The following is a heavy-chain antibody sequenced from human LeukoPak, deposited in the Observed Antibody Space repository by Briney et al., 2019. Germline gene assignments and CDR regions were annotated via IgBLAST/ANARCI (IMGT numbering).Heavy chain of an antibody. CDR3: ARVIAVAGTGDY. CDR1: GYTFTSYA. CDR2: ISAGNGNT. Sequence: ASVKVSCKASGYTFTSYAMHWVRQAPGQRLEWMGWISAGNGNTKYSQKFQGRVTMTTDTSTSTAYMELRSLRSDDTAVYYCARVIAVAGTGDYWGQGTLVTVSS. V-gene: IGHV1-3*01. J-gene: IGHJ4*02. D-gene: IGHD6-19*01.